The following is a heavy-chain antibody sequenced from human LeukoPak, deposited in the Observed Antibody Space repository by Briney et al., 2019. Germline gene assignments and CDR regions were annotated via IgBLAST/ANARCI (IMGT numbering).Heavy chain of an antibody. D-gene: IGHD3-3*01. CDR1: GYTFTSYY. V-gene: IGHV1-8*02. Sequence: GASVKVSCKASGYTFTSYYMHWVRQAPGQGLEWMGWMNPNSGNTGYAQKFQGRVTMTRNTSISTAYMELSSLRSEDTAVYYCARVPKGITIFGVVIKTVDYGMDVWGQGTTVTVSS. CDR2: MNPNSGNT. J-gene: IGHJ6*02. CDR3: ARVPKGITIFGVVIKTVDYGMDV.